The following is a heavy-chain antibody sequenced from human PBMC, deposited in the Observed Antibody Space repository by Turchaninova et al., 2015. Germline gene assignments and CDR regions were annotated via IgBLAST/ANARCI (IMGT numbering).Heavy chain of an antibody. V-gene: IGHV3-23*01. CDR2: GRGRAGST. Sequence: EVQLLESGGGLVQPGGSLRLYCAASGFTFSSSAMSWGCRASGEGGGGVSAGRGRAGSTKYAAAVRCRSPTSRNNPKNSRDLHMNSLRAEDTAVYYCAKPFGVVTYHPFDYWGQGTLVTVSS. CDR3: AKPFGVVTYHPFDY. CDR1: GFTFSSSA. J-gene: IGHJ4*02. D-gene: IGHD3-3*01.